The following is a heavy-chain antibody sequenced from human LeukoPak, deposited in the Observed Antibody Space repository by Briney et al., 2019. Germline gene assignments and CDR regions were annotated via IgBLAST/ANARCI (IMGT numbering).Heavy chain of an antibody. D-gene: IGHD2-2*01. V-gene: IGHV3-49*04. CDR3: TRAPHPRCSSSGCYLDY. J-gene: IGHJ4*02. CDR1: GFTFGDYA. CDR2: IQAKAYGGAT. Sequence: AGGSLRLCCSTSGFTFGDYAMSWVRQAAGKGLEWVGFIQAKAYGGATKYAASVNGRFSISRDDSQSIANLQMNDLKTEDTAVYYCTRAPHPRCSSSGCYLDYWGQGTLVTVSS.